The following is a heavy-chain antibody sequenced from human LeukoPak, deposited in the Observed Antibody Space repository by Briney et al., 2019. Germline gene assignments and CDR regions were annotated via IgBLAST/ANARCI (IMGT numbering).Heavy chain of an antibody. V-gene: IGHV1-69*13. J-gene: IGHJ3*01. CDR2: IIPKYSAS. CDR3: VRPDRIFGVPAAFDA. Sequence: SVKVSCKASGGSFSDYPINWVRQAPGQGLEWLGGIIPKYSASNYAQAFQGRVTITADESTNTVYMEMSGLRPGDTAVYYCVRPDRIFGVPAAFDAWGQGTLVPSLQ. CDR1: GGSFSDYP. D-gene: IGHD3-3*02.